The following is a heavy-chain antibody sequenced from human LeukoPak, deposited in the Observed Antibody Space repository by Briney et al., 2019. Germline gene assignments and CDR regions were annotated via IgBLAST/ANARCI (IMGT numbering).Heavy chain of an antibody. J-gene: IGHJ4*02. Sequence: GGSLRLSCAASGFTFSSYAMSWVRQAPGKGLEWVSGISWNSGNIGYADSVKGRFTISRDNAKNSLYLQMNSLRAEDTALYYCAKDNYYDSSGYNDYWGQGTLVTVSS. V-gene: IGHV3-9*01. D-gene: IGHD3-22*01. CDR2: ISWNSGNI. CDR3: AKDNYYDSSGYNDY. CDR1: GFTFSSYA.